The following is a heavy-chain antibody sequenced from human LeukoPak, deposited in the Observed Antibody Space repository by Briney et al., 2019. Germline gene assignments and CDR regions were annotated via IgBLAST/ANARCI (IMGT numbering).Heavy chain of an antibody. CDR2: ISSSSSYI. J-gene: IGHJ4*02. D-gene: IGHD1-7*01. Sequence: KPGGSLRLSCAASGFTFSSYSMNWVRQAPGKGLEWVSSISSSSSYIYYADSVKGRFTISRDNAKNSLYLQMNSLRAEDTAVYYCARDLLQTSITGTTSGYWGQGTLVTVSS. CDR3: ARDLLQTSITGTTSGY. V-gene: IGHV3-21*01. CDR1: GFTFSSYS.